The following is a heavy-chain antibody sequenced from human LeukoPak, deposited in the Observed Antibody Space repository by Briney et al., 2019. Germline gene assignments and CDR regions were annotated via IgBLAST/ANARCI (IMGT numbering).Heavy chain of an antibody. Sequence: GGSLRLSCAASGFTFSSYSMNWVRQAPGKGLEWVSSISSSSSYIYYADSVKGRFTISRDNAKNSLYLQMNNLRAEDTAVYYCARDGVWFGEFFDYWGQGTLVTVSS. V-gene: IGHV3-21*01. CDR2: ISSSSSYI. J-gene: IGHJ4*02. CDR1: GFTFSSYS. D-gene: IGHD3-10*01. CDR3: ARDGVWFGEFFDY.